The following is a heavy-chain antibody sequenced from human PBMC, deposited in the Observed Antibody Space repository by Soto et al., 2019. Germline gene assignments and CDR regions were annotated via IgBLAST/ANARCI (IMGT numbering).Heavy chain of an antibody. Sequence: SVKVSCKASGGTFSSYAISWVRQAPGQGLEWMGGIIPIFGTANYAQKFQGRVTITADESTSTAYMELSSLRSEDTAVYYCASRGYWSSTSCYYYYGMDVWGQGTTVTVSS. V-gene: IGHV1-69*13. CDR2: IIPIFGTA. J-gene: IGHJ6*02. D-gene: IGHD2-2*01. CDR1: GGTFSSYA. CDR3: ASRGYWSSTSCYYYYGMDV.